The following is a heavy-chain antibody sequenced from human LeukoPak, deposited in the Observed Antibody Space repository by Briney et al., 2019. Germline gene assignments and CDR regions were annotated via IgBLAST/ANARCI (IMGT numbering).Heavy chain of an antibody. J-gene: IGHJ4*02. D-gene: IGHD3-10*01. Sequence: GGSLRLSCAASGFTFSSYWMSWVRQAPGKGLEWVANIKQDGSEKYYVDSVKGRFTISRDNAKNSLYLQMNSLRAENTAVYYCARDPDRRSSEYYFDYWGQGTLVTVSS. CDR1: GFTFSSYW. CDR3: ARDPDRRSSEYYFDY. V-gene: IGHV3-7*01. CDR2: IKQDGSEK.